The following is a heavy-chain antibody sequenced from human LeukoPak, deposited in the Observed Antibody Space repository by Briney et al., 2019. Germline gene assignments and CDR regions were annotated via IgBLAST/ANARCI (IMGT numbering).Heavy chain of an antibody. Sequence: PGGSLRLSCAASGFTFSSYWMSWVRQAPGKGLEWGANIKQDGSEKYYVDSVKGRFTISRDNAKNSLYLQMNSLRAEDTAVYYCARDVRYCSSTSCHVYYFDYWGQGTLVTVSS. J-gene: IGHJ4*02. V-gene: IGHV3-7*01. D-gene: IGHD2-2*01. CDR3: ARDVRYCSSTSCHVYYFDY. CDR1: GFTFSSYW. CDR2: IKQDGSEK.